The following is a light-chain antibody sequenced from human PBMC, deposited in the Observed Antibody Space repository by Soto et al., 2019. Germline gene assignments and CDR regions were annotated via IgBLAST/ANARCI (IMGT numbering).Light chain of an antibody. CDR1: QNISTY. CDR3: QQRTNSPPWT. J-gene: IGKJ1*01. Sequence: EIVLTQSPATLSLSPGEGASLSCRASQNISTYLAWYQQRPGQVPRLLIYGVSKRAPAIPPRFSGSGSGTDFTLSVSGLETEDFATYYCQQRTNSPPWTSGQGTRVELK. CDR2: GVS. V-gene: IGKV3-11*01.